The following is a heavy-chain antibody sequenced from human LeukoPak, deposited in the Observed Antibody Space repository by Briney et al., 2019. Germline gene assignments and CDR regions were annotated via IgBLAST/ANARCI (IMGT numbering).Heavy chain of an antibody. CDR2: ISSSGSTI. D-gene: IGHD6-19*01. J-gene: IGHJ6*04. CDR3: ARERTAVADV. V-gene: IGHV3-48*03. CDR1: GFTFSSYE. Sequence: GGSLRLSCAASGFTFSSYEMNWVRQAPGKGLEWVSYISSSGSTICYADSVKGRFTISRDNAKNSLYLQMNSLRAEDTAVYYCARERTAVADVWGKGTTVTVSS.